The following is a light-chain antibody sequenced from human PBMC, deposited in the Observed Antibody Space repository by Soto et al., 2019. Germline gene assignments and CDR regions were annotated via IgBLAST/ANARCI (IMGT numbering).Light chain of an antibody. CDR3: QQRSDWPPT. J-gene: IGKJ1*01. V-gene: IGKV3-11*01. CDR1: QSVSSY. Sequence: EIVLTQSPATLSLSPGERATLSCRASQSVSSYLGWYQQKPGQAPRLLIYDASSRATGIPARFSGSGSGTDFTLTVSSLEPEDFAVYYCQQRSDWPPTFGQGTKVAIK. CDR2: DAS.